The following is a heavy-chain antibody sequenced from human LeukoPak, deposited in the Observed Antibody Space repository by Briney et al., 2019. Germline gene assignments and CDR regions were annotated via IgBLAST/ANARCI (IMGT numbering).Heavy chain of an antibody. V-gene: IGHV3-53*01. CDR2: IYSGGTT. J-gene: IGHJ4*02. CDR1: GFTVSSNY. Sequence: GGSLRLSCAASGFTVSSNYMSWVRQAPGKGLEWVSVIYSGGTTNYADSVKGRFTISRDNSKNTLYLQMNSLRAEDTAVYYCAKDTRTISCLEYWGQGTLVTVSS. CDR3: AKDTRTISCLEY. D-gene: IGHD3-3*01.